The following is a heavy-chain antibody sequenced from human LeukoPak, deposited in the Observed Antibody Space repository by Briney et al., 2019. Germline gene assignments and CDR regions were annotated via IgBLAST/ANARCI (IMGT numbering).Heavy chain of an antibody. CDR3: ARVLKTGSGSSWYRGSGYMDV. J-gene: IGHJ6*03. CDR1: GGSISNGSYY. V-gene: IGHV4-61*01. Sequence: SETLSLTCTVSGGSISNGSYYWGWIRQPPGKGLEWIGYIYYSGSTNYNPSLKSRVTISVDTSKNQFSLKLSSVTAADTAVYYCARVLKTGSGSSWYRGSGYMDVWGKGTTVTVSS. CDR2: IYYSGST. D-gene: IGHD6-13*01.